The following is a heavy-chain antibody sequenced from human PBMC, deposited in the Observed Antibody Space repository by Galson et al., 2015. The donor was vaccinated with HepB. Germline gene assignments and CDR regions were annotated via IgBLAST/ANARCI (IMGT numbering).Heavy chain of an antibody. CDR2: ISYDGSNK. Sequence: SLRLSCAASGFTFSSYAMHWVRQAPGKGLEWVAVISYDGSNKYYADSVKGRFTISRDNSKNTLYLQMNSLRAEDTAVYYCARDEVGATYGMDVWGQGTTVTVSS. CDR3: ARDEVGATYGMDV. J-gene: IGHJ6*02. V-gene: IGHV3-30-3*01. D-gene: IGHD1-26*01. CDR1: GFTFSSYA.